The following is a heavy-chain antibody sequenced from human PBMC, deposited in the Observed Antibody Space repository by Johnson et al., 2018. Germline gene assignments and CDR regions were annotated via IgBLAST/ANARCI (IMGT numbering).Heavy chain of an antibody. Sequence: QVQLVQSGAEVKEPGASVKVSCKASGYTFINYYMHWVRQAPGPGLEWMGIINSRTGTAHYAQEFQGRVTMTRDTSTDTIYMDLNSLRSEDPAMYYCARGGVRGANAFDIWGQGTMVTVSS. CDR2: INSRTGTA. CDR3: ARGGVRGANAFDI. V-gene: IGHV1-46*01. CDR1: GYTFINYY. D-gene: IGHD1-26*01. J-gene: IGHJ3*02.